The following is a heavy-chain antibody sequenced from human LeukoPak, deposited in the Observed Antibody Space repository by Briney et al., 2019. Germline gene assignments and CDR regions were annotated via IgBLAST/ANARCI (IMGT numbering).Heavy chain of an antibody. CDR1: GDSFSTYC. CDR3: ARTYGSGSPDY. CDR2: IYYIGNP. D-gene: IGHD3-10*01. J-gene: IGHJ4*02. V-gene: IGHV4-59*08. Sequence: SETLSLTCTVSGDSFSTYCWSWIRQPPGKGLEWIGYIYYIGNPNYNPSLKSRVTMSLDTSKNQFSLKLASVTAADTAVYYCARTYGSGSPDYWGQGTLVTVSS.